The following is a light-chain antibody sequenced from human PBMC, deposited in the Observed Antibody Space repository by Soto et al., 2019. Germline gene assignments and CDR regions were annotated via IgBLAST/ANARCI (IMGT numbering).Light chain of an antibody. Sequence: SYELTQPPSVSVSPGQTARITCSGDALPKQYAYWYQQKPGQAPVLVIYKDSERPSGIPERFSGSSSGTTVTLTNSGVQAEDEADYYCQSADSSGTYHVVFGGGTKLTVL. CDR3: QSADSSGTYHVV. CDR2: KDS. CDR1: ALPKQY. J-gene: IGLJ2*01. V-gene: IGLV3-25*03.